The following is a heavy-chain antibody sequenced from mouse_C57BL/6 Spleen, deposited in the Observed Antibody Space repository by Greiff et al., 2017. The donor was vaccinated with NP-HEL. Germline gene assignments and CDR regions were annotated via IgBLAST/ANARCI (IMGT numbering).Heavy chain of an antibody. CDR3: ARKNYYGSSSTTPFDV. Sequence: VQLQQSGPELVKPGASVKISCKASGYAFSSSWMNWVKQRPGKGLEWIGRIYPGDGDTNYNGKFKGKATLTADKSSSTAYMQLSSLTSEDSAVYFCARKNYYGSSSTTPFDVWGTGTTVTVSS. CDR2: IYPGDGDT. CDR1: GYAFSSSW. D-gene: IGHD1-1*01. J-gene: IGHJ1*03. V-gene: IGHV1-82*01.